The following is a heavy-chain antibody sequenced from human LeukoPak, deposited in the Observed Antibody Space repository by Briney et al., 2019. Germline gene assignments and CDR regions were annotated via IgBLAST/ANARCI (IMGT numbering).Heavy chain of an antibody. CDR2: ITPSGSST. V-gene: IGHV3-48*04. Sequence: GGSLRLSCAASGFTFKDYSMNWVRQAPGKGLEWLSYITPSGSSTYYADSVKGRFTISRDNAKSSLYLQMNSLRVEDTAVYYCTNHALDYWGQGTLVTVSS. J-gene: IGHJ4*02. CDR3: TNHALDY. D-gene: IGHD2-2*01. CDR1: GFTFKDYS.